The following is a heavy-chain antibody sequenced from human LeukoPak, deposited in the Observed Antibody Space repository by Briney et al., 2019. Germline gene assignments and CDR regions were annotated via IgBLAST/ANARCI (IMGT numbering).Heavy chain of an antibody. Sequence: SETLSLTCTVSGVSISSSNSYWGWIRQPPGKGLEWIGSIYYSGNTYYNASLKSQVSISIDTSKNQFSLRLTSVTAADTAVYYCARQTGSGLFILPGGQETLVTVSS. J-gene: IGHJ4*02. CDR2: IYYSGNT. CDR3: ARQTGSGLFILP. V-gene: IGHV4-39*01. D-gene: IGHD3/OR15-3a*01. CDR1: GVSISSSNSY.